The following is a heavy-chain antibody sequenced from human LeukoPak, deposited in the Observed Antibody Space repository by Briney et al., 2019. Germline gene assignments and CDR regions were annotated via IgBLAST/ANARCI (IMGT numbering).Heavy chain of an antibody. CDR1: VYTLTSYH. J-gene: IGHJ4*02. CDR2: MNPNNGDS. CDR3: ARTTWLTESGYDF. Sequence: ASVRVSSKTPVYTLTSYHINWVRQAPGQGLEWMGWMNPNNGDSGYAQNFQGRVTITTETSINTAYMELRILRSDDTAVYFCARTTWLTESGYDFWGQGTLVTVSS. V-gene: IGHV1-8*03. D-gene: IGHD3-9*01.